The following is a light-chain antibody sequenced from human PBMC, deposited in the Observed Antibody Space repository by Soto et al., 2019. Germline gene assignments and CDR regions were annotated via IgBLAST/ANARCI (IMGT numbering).Light chain of an antibody. CDR1: NSNIGSNY. Sequence: QSVLTQPPSASGSPGQRVTISCSGSNSNIGSNYVYWYQQLPGTAPKLLIYRDNQRPSGVPDRFSGSKSGTSASLAISELRPDDEADYYCVAWDYSLSGSVVLGGGTKLTVL. V-gene: IGLV1-47*01. CDR2: RDN. J-gene: IGLJ2*01. CDR3: VAWDYSLSGSVV.